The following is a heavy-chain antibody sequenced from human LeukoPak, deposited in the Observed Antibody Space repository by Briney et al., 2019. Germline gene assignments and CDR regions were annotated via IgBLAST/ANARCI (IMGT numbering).Heavy chain of an antibody. CDR3: ARSQEEDPTRYYYYGMDV. V-gene: IGHV4-39*01. CDR2: IYYSGNT. J-gene: IGHJ6*02. Sequence: PSETLSLTCAVSGGSISGSSYFWGWIRQPPGKGLEWIGSIYYSGNTYYNPSLKSRVTISVDTSKNQFSLKLSSVTAADTAVYYCARSQEEDPTRYYYYGMDVWGQGTTVTVSS. CDR1: GGSISGSSYF.